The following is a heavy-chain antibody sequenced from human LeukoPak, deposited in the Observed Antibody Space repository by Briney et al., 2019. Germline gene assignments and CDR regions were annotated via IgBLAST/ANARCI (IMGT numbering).Heavy chain of an antibody. J-gene: IGHJ6*04. Sequence: GGSLRLSCAASGFTFSDYSMTWVRQAPGKGLEWVSYISISTDTIYYADSVKGRFTISRDNAKNSLYLQMNSLRAEDTAVYYCAELGITMIGGVWGKGTTVTISS. CDR3: AELGITMIGGV. CDR1: GFTFSDYS. CDR2: ISISTDTI. D-gene: IGHD3-10*02. V-gene: IGHV3-48*04.